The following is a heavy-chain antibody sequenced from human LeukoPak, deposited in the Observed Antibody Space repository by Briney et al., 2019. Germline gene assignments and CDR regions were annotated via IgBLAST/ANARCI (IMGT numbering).Heavy chain of an antibody. D-gene: IGHD3-22*01. V-gene: IGHV3-21*01. CDR3: ARDRYYDSSGYWGGAFDI. CDR1: GFTFSTYS. J-gene: IGHJ3*02. Sequence: GGSLRLSCAASGFTFSTYSMNWVRQAPGKGLEWVSSISFSSSYIYYADSVKGRFTISRDNAKNSLFLQMNSLRADDTAVYYCARDRYYDSSGYWGGAFDIWGQGTMVTVSS. CDR2: ISFSSSYI.